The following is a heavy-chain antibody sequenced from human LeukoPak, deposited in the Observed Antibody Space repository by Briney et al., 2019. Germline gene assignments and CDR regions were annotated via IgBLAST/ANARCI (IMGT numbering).Heavy chain of an antibody. V-gene: IGHV3-21*01. J-gene: IGHJ3*02. Sequence: GGSLRLSCAASGFTFSSYSMNWVRQAPGKGLEWVSSISSSSSYIYYADSVKGRFTISRDNAKNSLYLQMNSLRAEDTAVYYCARNLFKWELYDAFDIWGQGTMVTVSS. CDR3: ARNLFKWELYDAFDI. CDR2: ISSSSSYI. CDR1: GFTFSSYS. D-gene: IGHD1-26*01.